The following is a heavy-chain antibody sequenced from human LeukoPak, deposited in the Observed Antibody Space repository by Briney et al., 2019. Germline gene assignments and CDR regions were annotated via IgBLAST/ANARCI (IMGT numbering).Heavy chain of an antibody. D-gene: IGHD6-13*01. V-gene: IGHV3-7*03. CDR1: GFPFSSYS. Sequence: PGXSLRLSCAASGFPFSSYSMTWVRQAPGKGLEWVAXIKPDGTTKFYVDSVKGRFTISRDNALNSLYLQMNSLRAEDTAIYYCARSIPYGTTWYGRSDYWGQGTLVTVSS. CDR2: IKPDGTTK. CDR3: ARSIPYGTTWYGRSDY. J-gene: IGHJ4*02.